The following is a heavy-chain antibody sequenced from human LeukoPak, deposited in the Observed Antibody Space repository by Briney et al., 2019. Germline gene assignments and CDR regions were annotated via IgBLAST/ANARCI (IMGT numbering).Heavy chain of an antibody. Sequence: GGSLTLSCVVSGFTVSNNYMKWVRQAPGKGLEWVSAISGSGGSTYYADSVKGRFTISRDNSKNTLYLQMNSLRAEDTAVYYCAKLYYDFYYYYGMDVWGQGTTVTVSS. J-gene: IGHJ6*02. D-gene: IGHD3-3*01. CDR3: AKLYYDFYYYYGMDV. V-gene: IGHV3-23*01. CDR2: ISGSGGST. CDR1: GFTVSNNY.